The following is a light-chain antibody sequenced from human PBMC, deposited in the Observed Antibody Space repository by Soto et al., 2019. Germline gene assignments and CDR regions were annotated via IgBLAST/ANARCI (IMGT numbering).Light chain of an antibody. CDR3: QQYGSSRT. V-gene: IGKV3-20*01. CDR2: GAS. CDR1: QSVSSSS. J-gene: IGKJ1*01. Sequence: EIVLTQSPVTLSLSPGERATLSCRASQSVSSSSLAWYRHKPGQAPSLLIYGASNRATGISGRFSGSGSGTDFTLTMSGLEPEDFAVYYCQQYGSSRTFGQGTKVEIK.